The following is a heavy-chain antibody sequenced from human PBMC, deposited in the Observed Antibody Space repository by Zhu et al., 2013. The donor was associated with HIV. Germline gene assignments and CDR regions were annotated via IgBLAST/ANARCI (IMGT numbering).Heavy chain of an antibody. Sequence: QVQLVAGLGAEVKKAWGSVKVSCKASGYTFISYDINWVRQATGQGLEWMGWMNPNSGNTGYSQKFQGRVTITGNTSISTAYMELSSLTSEDTAVYYCARVRPYYYDSDYYYLDPYYYYYGMDVWGQGTTVTVSS. V-gene: IGHV1-8*03. CDR3: ARVRPYYYDSDYYYLDPYYYYYGMDV. CDR2: MNPNSGNT. D-gene: IGHD3-22*01. CDR1: GYTFISYD. J-gene: IGHJ6*02.